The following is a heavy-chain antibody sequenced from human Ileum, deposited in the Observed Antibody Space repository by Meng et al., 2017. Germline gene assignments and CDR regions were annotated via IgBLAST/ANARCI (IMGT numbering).Heavy chain of an antibody. D-gene: IGHD1-7*01. CDR1: GDIVYCHSAA. Sequence: QLLQQQSGPRLLKPSHILSLSFVISGDIVYCHSAAWNRIRQSAPRCLEWLRRTYYTYEKSHVYALSAQCLLTLNTDPSKNQCSLPPTSVAPEYSAIYYCASGWELNYWCQGSLVTVSS. V-gene: IGHV6-1*01. J-gene: IGHJ4*01. CDR2: TYYTYEKSH. CDR3: ASGWELNY.